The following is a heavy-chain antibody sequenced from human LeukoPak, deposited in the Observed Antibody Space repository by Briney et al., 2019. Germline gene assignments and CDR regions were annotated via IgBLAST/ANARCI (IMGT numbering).Heavy chain of an antibody. V-gene: IGHV4-34*01. Sequence: PSETLSLTCAVYGGSFSGYYWSWIRQPPGKGLEWIGEINHSGSTNYNPSLKSRVTISVDTSKNQFSLKLSSMTAADTAVYYCARHARYFAWFDRWGQGTLVTVSS. CDR3: ARHARYFAWFDR. J-gene: IGHJ5*02. CDR1: GGSFSGYY. D-gene: IGHD3-9*01. CDR2: INHSGST.